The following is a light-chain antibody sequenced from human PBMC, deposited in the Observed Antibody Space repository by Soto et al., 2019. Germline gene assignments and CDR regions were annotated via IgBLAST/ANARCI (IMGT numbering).Light chain of an antibody. V-gene: IGKV3-15*01. CDR1: QSVSSN. Sequence: EIVMTQSPATLSVSLGERATLSCRTSQSVSSNFAWYNQKPDQHPSLLLYGASARATASPARCSASGSGAACSLTISSMLSEDFAVYYCQQYNSWPFTFGQGTKVEIK. J-gene: IGKJ2*01. CDR3: QQYNSWPFT. CDR2: GAS.